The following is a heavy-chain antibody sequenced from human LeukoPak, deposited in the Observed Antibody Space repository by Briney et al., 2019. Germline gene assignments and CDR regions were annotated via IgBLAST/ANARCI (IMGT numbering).Heavy chain of an antibody. CDR1: GGSISSYY. Sequence: SETLSLTCTVSGGSISSYYWSWIRQPPGKGLEWIGYIYYSGSTNYNPSLKSRVTISVDTSKNQFSLKLSSVTAADTAVYYCARLGVAATDDAFDIWGRGTMVTVSS. D-gene: IGHD2-15*01. CDR3: ARLGVAATDDAFDI. CDR2: IYYSGST. J-gene: IGHJ3*02. V-gene: IGHV4-59*08.